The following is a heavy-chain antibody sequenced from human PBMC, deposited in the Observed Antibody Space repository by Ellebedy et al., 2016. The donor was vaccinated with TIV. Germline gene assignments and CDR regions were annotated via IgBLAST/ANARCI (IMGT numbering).Heavy chain of an antibody. CDR3: ARAAWTWYIDL. D-gene: IGHD1-1*01. CDR2: IFYSGSA. CDR1: GGSIRSSTYY. V-gene: IGHV4-39*07. Sequence: MPSETLSLTCTVSGGSIRSSTYYWAWIRQPPGKGLEWLGNIFYSGSAYYNTSLQSRVTMSVDTSKNQFSLKLNSVTAADTAVYFCARAAWTWYIDLWGRGTPVKVSS. J-gene: IGHJ2*01.